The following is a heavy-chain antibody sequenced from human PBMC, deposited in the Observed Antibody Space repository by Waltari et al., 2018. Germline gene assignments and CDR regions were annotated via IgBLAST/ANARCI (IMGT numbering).Heavy chain of an antibody. J-gene: IGHJ4*02. V-gene: IGHV1-3*01. CDR1: GYTFTSYA. CDR3: ARDRRGYYDFWSGYYSPIFDY. D-gene: IGHD3-3*01. Sequence: QVQLVQSGAAVKKPGASVKVSCKASGYTFTSYAMPWVRQAPGQRLEWMGWINAGNGNTKYSQKFQGRVTITRDTSASTAYMELSSLRSEDTAVYYCARDRRGYYDFWSGYYSPIFDYWGQGTLVTVSS. CDR2: INAGNGNT.